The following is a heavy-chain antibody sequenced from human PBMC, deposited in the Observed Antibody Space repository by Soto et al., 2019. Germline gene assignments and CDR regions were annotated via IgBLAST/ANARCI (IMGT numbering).Heavy chain of an antibody. CDR3: ASEYYYDSSGYEEYFQH. CDR2: INPNSGGT. Sequence: ASVKVSCKASGYTFTGYYMHWVRQAPGQGLEWMGWINPNSGGTNYAQKFQGRVTMTRDTSISTAYMELSRLRSDDTAVYYCASEYYYDSSGYEEYFQHWGQGALVTVSS. V-gene: IGHV1-2*02. D-gene: IGHD3-22*01. J-gene: IGHJ1*01. CDR1: GYTFTGYY.